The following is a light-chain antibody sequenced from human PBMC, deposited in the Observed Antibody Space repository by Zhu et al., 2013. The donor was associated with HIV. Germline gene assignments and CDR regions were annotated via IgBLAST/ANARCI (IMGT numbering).Light chain of an antibody. CDR3: QQYNNWPWT. J-gene: IGKJ1*01. V-gene: IGKV3-15*01. Sequence: EIVLTQSPGTLSLSPGESVTLSCRASQSVVSNYVAWYQQKPGQAPRLLIYGASTRATGIPARFSGSGSGTEFTLTISSLQSDDFAFYYCQQYNNWPWTFGQGTEVEIK. CDR2: GAS. CDR1: QSVVSN.